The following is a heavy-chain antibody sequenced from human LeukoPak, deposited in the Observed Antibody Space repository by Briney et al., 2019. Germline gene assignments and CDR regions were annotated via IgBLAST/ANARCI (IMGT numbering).Heavy chain of an antibody. D-gene: IGHD6-6*01. CDR3: ARFPDSSSFY. CDR1: GFIFSSYS. Sequence: SGGSLRLSCAASGFIFSSYSMNWVRQAPGKGLEWVSSISSSSSYIYYADSVKGRFTISRDNAKNSLYLQMNSLRAEDTAVYYCARFPDSSSFYWGQGTLVTVSS. V-gene: IGHV3-21*01. CDR2: ISSSSSYI. J-gene: IGHJ4*02.